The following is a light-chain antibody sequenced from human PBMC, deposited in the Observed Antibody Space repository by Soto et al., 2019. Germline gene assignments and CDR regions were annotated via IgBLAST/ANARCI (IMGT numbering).Light chain of an antibody. J-gene: IGLJ2*01. CDR1: SGHSSYA. CDR2: LNSDGSH. CDR3: QTWGSGIRVV. Sequence: LVLTQSPSASASLGASVKLTCTLSSGHSSYAIAWHQQQPEKGPRYLMKLNSDGSHSKGDGIPDRFSGSSSGAEHYLTISSLQSEDEADYYCQTWGSGIRVVFGGGTKLTVL. V-gene: IGLV4-69*01.